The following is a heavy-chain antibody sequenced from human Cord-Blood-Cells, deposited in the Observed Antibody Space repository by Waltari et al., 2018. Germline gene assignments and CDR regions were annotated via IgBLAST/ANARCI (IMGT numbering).Heavy chain of an antibody. J-gene: IGHJ3*02. Sequence: QVQLQESGPGLVKPSETLSLTCTVSGGSISSYYWSWIRQPPGKGLEWIWSIYCSGSTNSTPSLKSRVTISVDTSKNQFSLKLSSVTAADTAVYYCARDGAMVQGVIMAFDIWGQGTMVTVSS. D-gene: IGHD3-10*01. CDR1: GGSISSYY. V-gene: IGHV4-59*01. CDR3: ARDGAMVQGVIMAFDI. CDR2: IYCSGST.